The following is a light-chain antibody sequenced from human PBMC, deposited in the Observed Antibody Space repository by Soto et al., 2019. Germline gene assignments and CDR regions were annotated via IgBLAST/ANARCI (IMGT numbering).Light chain of an antibody. V-gene: IGKV1-5*03. Sequence: DIQMTQSPSTLSASVGDRVTITCRASQSISSWLAWYQQKPGKAPKLLIYKASTLKSGVPSRFSGSGSGTDFNLTINSLQPEDFATYFCQQSFTTPLTFGGGTKVDIK. CDR1: QSISSW. CDR2: KAS. CDR3: QQSFTTPLT. J-gene: IGKJ4*01.